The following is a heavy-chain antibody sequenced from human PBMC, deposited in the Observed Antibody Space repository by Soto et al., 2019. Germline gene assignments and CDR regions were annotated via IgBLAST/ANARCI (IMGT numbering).Heavy chain of an antibody. Sequence: GGSLRLSCAASGFTFSSYAMSWVRQAPGKGLEWVSAISGSGGSTYYADSVKGRFTISRDNSKNTLYLQMNNLRAEDTAVYYCAKVGGTYYDFWSGYSSAFDIWGQGTMVTVSS. CDR1: GFTFSSYA. CDR2: ISGSGGST. J-gene: IGHJ3*02. V-gene: IGHV3-23*01. CDR3: AKVGGTYYDFWSGYSSAFDI. D-gene: IGHD3-3*01.